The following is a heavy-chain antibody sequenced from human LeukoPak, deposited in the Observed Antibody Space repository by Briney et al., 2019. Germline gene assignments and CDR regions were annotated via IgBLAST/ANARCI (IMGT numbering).Heavy chain of an antibody. V-gene: IGHV3-74*01. CDR3: ATNTYADYVSFDI. Sequence: PGGSLRLSCAACGFTFSSYWMHWVPQAPGKGLVCVSRMRGDGSSTSYAYSVKGRFTISRDNAKNALYLQMTSLRAEETAMYYLATNTYADYVSFDIWGEGTMVTVSS. CDR1: GFTFSSYW. D-gene: IGHD2-2*01. J-gene: IGHJ3*02. CDR2: MRGDGSST.